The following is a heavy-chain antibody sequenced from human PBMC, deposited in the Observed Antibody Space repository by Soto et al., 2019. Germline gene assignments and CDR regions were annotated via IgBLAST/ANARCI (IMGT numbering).Heavy chain of an antibody. V-gene: IGHV3-33*01. Sequence: GGSLRLSCAASGFTFSSYGMHWVRQAPGKGLEWVAVIWYDGSNKYYADSVKGRLTISRDNSKNTLYLQMNSLRAEDTAVYYCARDRTVVVREPVDYYYGMDVWGQGTTVTVSS. CDR1: GFTFSSYG. J-gene: IGHJ6*02. D-gene: IGHD3-10*01. CDR2: IWYDGSNK. CDR3: ARDRTVVVREPVDYYYGMDV.